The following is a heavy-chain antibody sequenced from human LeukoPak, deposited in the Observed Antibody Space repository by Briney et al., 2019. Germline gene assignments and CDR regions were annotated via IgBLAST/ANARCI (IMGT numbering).Heavy chain of an antibody. CDR1: GGSISNYY. V-gene: IGHV4-59*01. CDR3: ARNNYDFWSGPNWFDP. D-gene: IGHD3-3*01. CDR2: IYYSGST. Sequence: SETLSLTCTVSGGSISNYYWSWIRQPPGKGLEWIGYIYYSGSTNYNPSLKSRVTISVDTSKNQFSLKLSSVTAADTAVYYCARNNYDFWSGPNWFDPWGQGTLVTVSS. J-gene: IGHJ5*02.